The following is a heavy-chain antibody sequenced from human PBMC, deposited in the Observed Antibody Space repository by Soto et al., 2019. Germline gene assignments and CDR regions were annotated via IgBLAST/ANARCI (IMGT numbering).Heavy chain of an antibody. CDR1: GYTFTSYD. D-gene: IGHD3-22*01. CDR3: ARDITMLVVVIPSSYYSGMDV. CDR2: MNSDSGHA. Sequence: ALMKVSCKTSGYTFTSYDMHWVRQAPGRGLGWMGWMNSDSGHAESAQRVQGRVTMTRDTPTSTVYMELSRLTCEDTAVYYCARDITMLVVVIPSSYYSGMDVWGQGTTVTVSS. J-gene: IGHJ6*02. V-gene: IGHV1-8*02.